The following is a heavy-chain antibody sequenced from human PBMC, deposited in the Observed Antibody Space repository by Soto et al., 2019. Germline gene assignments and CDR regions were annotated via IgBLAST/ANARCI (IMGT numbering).Heavy chain of an antibody. CDR3: VRDGAYSYGLDFDY. CDR2: INSDGGDI. CDR1: VFTFISYW. Sequence: PGWSLRLSCAASVFTFISYWMHWVRQAPGAGLVWVSRINSDGGDISYADSVKGRFTISRDNAKNTLYLQMNSLRVEDRAVYYCVRDGAYSYGLDFDYWGQGILVT. J-gene: IGHJ4*02. D-gene: IGHD5-18*01. V-gene: IGHV3-74*01.